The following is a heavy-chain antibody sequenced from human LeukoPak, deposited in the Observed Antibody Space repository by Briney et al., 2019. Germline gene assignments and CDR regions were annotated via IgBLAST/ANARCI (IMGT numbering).Heavy chain of an antibody. V-gene: IGHV3-20*04. Sequence: GGSLRLSCAASGFTFADYGMSWVRQAPGKGLEWVSGINWNGGTTGYVDSVKGRFTISRDNAKNSLYLQMNSLRAEDTALYYCARLLSSGTTRNNWFDPWGQGTLVTVSS. CDR2: INWNGGTT. J-gene: IGHJ5*02. D-gene: IGHD1-1*01. CDR3: ARLLSSGTTRNNWFDP. CDR1: GFTFADYG.